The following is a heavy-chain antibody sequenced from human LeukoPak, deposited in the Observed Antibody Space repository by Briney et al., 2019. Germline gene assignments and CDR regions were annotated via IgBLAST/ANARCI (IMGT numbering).Heavy chain of an antibody. CDR3: AKDLSMGAFDF. V-gene: IGHV3-30*18. Sequence: PGGSLRLSCEGTGFTFSTYGIHWVRQAPGKGLEWVALISNDGNQKFYADSVKGQFTISRDNSKNTLSLQMNSLRAEDTAMYYCAKDLSMGAFDFWGQGTLVTVSS. J-gene: IGHJ4*02. CDR1: GFTFSTYG. CDR2: ISNDGNQK. D-gene: IGHD4/OR15-4a*01.